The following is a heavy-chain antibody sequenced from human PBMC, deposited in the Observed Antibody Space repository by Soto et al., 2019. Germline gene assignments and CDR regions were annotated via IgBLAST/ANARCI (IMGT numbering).Heavy chain of an antibody. CDR3: ARGWRYYDSSGYFSYFDY. J-gene: IGHJ4*02. Sequence: SETLSLTCTVSCGSISSYYWSWIRQPPGKGLEWIGYIYYSGSTNYNPSLKSRVTISVDTSKNQFSLKLSSVTAADTAVYYCARGWRYYDSSGYFSYFDYWGQGTLVTVSS. V-gene: IGHV4-59*01. CDR1: CGSISSYY. D-gene: IGHD3-22*01. CDR2: IYYSGST.